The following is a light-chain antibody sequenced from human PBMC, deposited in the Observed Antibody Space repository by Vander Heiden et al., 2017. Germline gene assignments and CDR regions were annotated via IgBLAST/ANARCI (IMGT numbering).Light chain of an antibody. CDR2: SNN. CDR1: TSSIGSNL. Sequence: QSVLTQPPSASGTPGQRVTIPCSGSTSSIGSNLVDWYQHLPGTAPKLLIYSNNQRPSGVPDRFSGSKSGTSASLAISGLQSEDEADYYCAAWDDSLNGWVFGGGTKLTVL. CDR3: AAWDDSLNGWV. J-gene: IGLJ3*02. V-gene: IGLV1-44*01.